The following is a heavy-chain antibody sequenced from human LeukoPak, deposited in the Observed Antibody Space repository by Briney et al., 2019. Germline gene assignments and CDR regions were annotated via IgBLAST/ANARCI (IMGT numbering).Heavy chain of an antibody. D-gene: IGHD4-17*01. Sequence: TGGSLRLSCAASGFTFSSYSMNWVRQAPGKGLEWVSSISSSSSYIYYADSVKGRFTISRDNAKNSLYLQMNSLRAEDTAVYYCAREEYYGDYPPGYWGQGTLVIVSS. CDR2: ISSSSSYI. CDR3: AREEYYGDYPPGY. CDR1: GFTFSSYS. J-gene: IGHJ4*02. V-gene: IGHV3-21*01.